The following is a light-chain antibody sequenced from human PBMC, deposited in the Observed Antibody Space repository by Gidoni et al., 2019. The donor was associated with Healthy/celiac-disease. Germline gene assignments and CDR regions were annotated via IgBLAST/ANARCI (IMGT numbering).Light chain of an antibody. CDR2: GAS. V-gene: IGKV3-20*01. CDR1: QSVSSSY. CDR3: QQYGSSPLFT. Sequence: EIVLTQSPGTLSLSPGERATLSCRASQSVSSSYLAWYQQKPGQAPRLLIYGASSRATGIPDRCSGSGSGTDFTLTSSRLEPEDFAVYYCQQYGSSPLFTFGPGTKVDIK. J-gene: IGKJ3*01.